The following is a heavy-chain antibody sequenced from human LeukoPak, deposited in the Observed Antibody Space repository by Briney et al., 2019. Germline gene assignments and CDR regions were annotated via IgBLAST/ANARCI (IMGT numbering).Heavy chain of an antibody. CDR3: ARTVVNYFDY. J-gene: IGHJ4*02. Sequence: SETLSLTCTVSGGSISSSSYYWGWIRQPPGKGLEWIGSIYYSGSTYYNPSLKSRVTISEDTSKNQFSLKLSSVTAADTAVYYCARTVVNYFDYWGQGTLVTVSS. CDR2: IYYSGST. CDR1: GGSISSSSYY. V-gene: IGHV4-39*01.